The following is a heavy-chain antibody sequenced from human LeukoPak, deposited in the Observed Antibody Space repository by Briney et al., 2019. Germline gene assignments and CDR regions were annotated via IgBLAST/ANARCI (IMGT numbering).Heavy chain of an antibody. D-gene: IGHD3-22*01. Sequence: PGGSLRLSCAASGFTFSTYGMHWVRQAPGKGLEWVAVISYDGSNKYYADSVKGRFTISRDNSKNTLYLQMNSLRAEDTAVYYCARDYDRSGYYHGWFDPWGQGTLVTVSS. CDR3: ARDYDRSGYYHGWFDP. V-gene: IGHV3-30*03. CDR2: ISYDGSNK. J-gene: IGHJ5*02. CDR1: GFTFSTYG.